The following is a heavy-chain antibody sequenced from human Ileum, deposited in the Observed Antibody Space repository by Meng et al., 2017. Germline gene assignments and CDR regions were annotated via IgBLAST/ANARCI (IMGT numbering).Heavy chain of an antibody. V-gene: IGHV3-21*01. Sequence: GGSLRLSCAASGFTFSNYWMSWVRQAPGKGLEWVSSISSSSSYIYYADSVKGRFTISRDNAKNSLYLQMTSLRAEDTAVYYCARGYCSGGSCYSDVWGQGTLVTVSS. CDR2: ISSSSSYI. CDR3: ARGYCSGGSCYSDV. J-gene: IGHJ4*02. CDR1: GFTFSNYW. D-gene: IGHD2-15*01.